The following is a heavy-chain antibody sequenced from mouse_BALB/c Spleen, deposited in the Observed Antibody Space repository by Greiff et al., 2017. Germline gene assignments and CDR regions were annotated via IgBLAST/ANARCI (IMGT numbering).Heavy chain of an antibody. CDR3: ARLDSLLRPYAMDY. J-gene: IGHJ4*01. CDR1: GFTFSSYG. Sequence: EVQGVESGGDLVKPGGSLKLSCAASGFTFSSYGMSWVRQTPDKRLEWVATISSGGSYTYYPDSVKGRFTISRDNAKNTLYLQMSSLKSEDTAMYYCARLDSLLRPYAMDYWGQGTSVTVSS. V-gene: IGHV5-6*01. CDR2: ISSGGSYT. D-gene: IGHD1-2*01.